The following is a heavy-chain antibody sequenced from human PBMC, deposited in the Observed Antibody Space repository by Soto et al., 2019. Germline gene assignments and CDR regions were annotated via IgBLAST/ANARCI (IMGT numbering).Heavy chain of an antibody. CDR2: INAGNGNT. CDR1: GYTFTSYA. D-gene: IGHD6-19*01. V-gene: IGHV1-3*01. CDR3: ARDVSSHSSGWYYSDY. Sequence: QVQLVQSGAEVKKPGASVKVFCKASGYTFTSYAIHWLRQAPGQSLEWMGWINAGNGNTKYSQKFQGRVTITRDTSASTAYMELSSLRSEDTAVYHCARDVSSHSSGWYYSDYWGQGTLVTVSS. J-gene: IGHJ4*02.